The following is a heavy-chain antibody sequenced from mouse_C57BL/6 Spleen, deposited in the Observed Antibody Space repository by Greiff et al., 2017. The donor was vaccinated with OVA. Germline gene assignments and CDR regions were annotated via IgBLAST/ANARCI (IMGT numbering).Heavy chain of an antibody. CDR2: IRSKSNNYAT. Sequence: EVKVEESGGGLVQPKGSLKLSCAASGFSFNTYAMNWVRQAPGKGLEWVARIRSKSNNYATYYADSVKDRFTISRDDSESMLYLQMNNLKTEDTAMYYCVRQAYYSKGYAMDYWGQGTSVTVSS. D-gene: IGHD2-5*01. CDR1: GFSFNTYA. J-gene: IGHJ4*01. CDR3: VRQAYYSKGYAMDY. V-gene: IGHV10-1*01.